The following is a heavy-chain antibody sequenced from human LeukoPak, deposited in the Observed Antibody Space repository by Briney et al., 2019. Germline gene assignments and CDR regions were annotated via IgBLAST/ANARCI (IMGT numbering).Heavy chain of an antibody. V-gene: IGHV3-30-3*01. Sequence: GRSLRLSCAASGFTFSSYAMHWVRQAPGKGLEWVAVISYDGSNKYYADSVKGRFTISRDNSKNTLYLQMNSLRVEDTAVYYCARDRSSSWLWTYYYYGMDVWGQGTTVTVSS. D-gene: IGHD6-13*01. CDR3: ARDRSSSWLWTYYYYGMDV. J-gene: IGHJ6*02. CDR2: ISYDGSNK. CDR1: GFTFSSYA.